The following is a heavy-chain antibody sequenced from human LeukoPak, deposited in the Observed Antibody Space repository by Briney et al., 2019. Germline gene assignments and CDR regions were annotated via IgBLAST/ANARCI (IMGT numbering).Heavy chain of an antibody. D-gene: IGHD6-19*01. V-gene: IGHV3-23*01. J-gene: IGHJ4*02. Sequence: GGSLRLSCAASGFTFSSYAMSWVRQAPGKGLEWVSAISGSGGSTYYADSVKSRFTISRDNSKNTLYLQMNSLRAEDTAVYYCAKDYTSAGYSSGWYDYWGQGTLVTVSS. CDR1: GFTFSSYA. CDR3: AKDYTSAGYSSGWYDY. CDR2: ISGSGGST.